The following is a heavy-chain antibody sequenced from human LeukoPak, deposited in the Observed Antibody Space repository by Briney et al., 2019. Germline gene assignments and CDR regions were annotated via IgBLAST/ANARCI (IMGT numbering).Heavy chain of an antibody. CDR3: AREPYYYDHTGFHPRYLDS. CDR1: GDSVSGSNGA. V-gene: IGHV6-1*01. J-gene: IGHJ4*02. D-gene: IGHD3-22*01. CDR2: TYYRSKWYY. Sequence: SQTLSLTCVISGDSVSGSNGAWNWIRQSPSRGLEWLGRTYYRSKWYYAYAVSVKIRITINPDTSKNQLSLQLHSVTPEDTAVYYCAREPYYYDHTGFHPRYLDSWGQGALVSVSS.